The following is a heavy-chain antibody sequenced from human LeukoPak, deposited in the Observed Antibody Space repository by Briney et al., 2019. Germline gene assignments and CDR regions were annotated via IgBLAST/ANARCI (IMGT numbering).Heavy chain of an antibody. Sequence: GGSLRLSCAVSGFTFSSYGMDWVRQAPGKGLEWVAFIRYDGSNKYYADSVKGRFTISRDNSKNTLYLQMNSLRAEDTAVYYCAKDVLGYCSSTSCYSTDYYYYYMDVWGKETTVTVSS. CDR1: GFTFSSYG. CDR2: IRYDGSNK. D-gene: IGHD2-2*02. J-gene: IGHJ6*03. CDR3: AKDVLGYCSSTSCYSTDYYYYYMDV. V-gene: IGHV3-30*02.